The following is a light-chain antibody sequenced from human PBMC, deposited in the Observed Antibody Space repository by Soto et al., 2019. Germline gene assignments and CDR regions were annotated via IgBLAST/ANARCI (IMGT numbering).Light chain of an antibody. CDR3: SSYAGSSARVV. J-gene: IGLJ2*01. V-gene: IGLV2-14*01. CDR2: EVT. Sequence: QSALTQPASVSGSLGQSITISCTGTSSDLGGYNYVSWYQQHPGKAPRLVIYEVTNRPSGVSNRFSGSKSGNTASLIISGLQPEDEADYYCSSYAGSSARVVFGGGTKLTVL. CDR1: SSDLGGYNY.